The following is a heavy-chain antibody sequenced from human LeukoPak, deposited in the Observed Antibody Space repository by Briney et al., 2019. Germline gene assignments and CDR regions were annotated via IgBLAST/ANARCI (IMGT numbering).Heavy chain of an antibody. V-gene: IGHV3-48*01. Sequence: GGSLRLSCAASGFSFSTHNMNWVRQAPGKGLQWISYINADSSTIQYADSVRGRFTTSRDNAKNSLYLQMNSLRAEDTAEYYCVRDNSRGQSLGVIYWGQGSLVTVSS. CDR2: INADSSTI. CDR3: VRDNSRGQSLGVIY. CDR1: GFSFSTHN. J-gene: IGHJ4*02. D-gene: IGHD3-22*01.